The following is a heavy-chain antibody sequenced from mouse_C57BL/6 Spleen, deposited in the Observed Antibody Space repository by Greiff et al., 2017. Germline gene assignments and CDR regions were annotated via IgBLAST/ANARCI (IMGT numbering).Heavy chain of an antibody. CDR1: GYTFTSYG. J-gene: IGHJ3*01. Sequence: QVQLKQSGAELARPGASVKLSCKASGYTFTSYGISWVKQRTGQGLEWIGEIYPRSGNTYYNEKFKGKATLTADKSSSTAYMELRSLTSEDSAVYFCAREEDGYYVAYWGQGTLVTVSA. CDR3: AREEDGYYVAY. D-gene: IGHD2-3*01. CDR2: IYPRSGNT. V-gene: IGHV1-81*01.